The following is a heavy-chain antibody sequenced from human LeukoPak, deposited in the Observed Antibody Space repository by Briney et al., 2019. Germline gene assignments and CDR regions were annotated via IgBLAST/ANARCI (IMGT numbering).Heavy chain of an antibody. D-gene: IGHD3-9*01. Sequence: GASVKVSCKASGYTFTSYGISWVRQAPGQGLEWMGWISAYNGNTNYAQKLQGRVTMTTDTSTSTAYMELRSLRSDDTAVYYCARKNYDNLTGYYGGMCDYWGQGTLVTVSS. CDR3: ARKNYDNLTGYYGGMCDY. CDR1: GYTFTSYG. V-gene: IGHV1-18*01. J-gene: IGHJ4*02. CDR2: ISAYNGNT.